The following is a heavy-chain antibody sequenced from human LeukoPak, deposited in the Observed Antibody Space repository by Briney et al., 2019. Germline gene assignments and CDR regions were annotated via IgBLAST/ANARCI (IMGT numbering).Heavy chain of an antibody. CDR2: ISAYNGNT. Sequence: ASVKVSCKASGYTFTSYGISWVRQAPGQGFEWMGWISAYNGNTNYAQKLQGRVTMTTDTSTTTAHMELRSLRSDDTAVYYCARVQMTTVTTYAPDYWGQGTLVTVSS. CDR3: ARVQMTTVTTYAPDY. CDR1: GYTFTSYG. D-gene: IGHD4-17*01. V-gene: IGHV1-18*01. J-gene: IGHJ4*02.